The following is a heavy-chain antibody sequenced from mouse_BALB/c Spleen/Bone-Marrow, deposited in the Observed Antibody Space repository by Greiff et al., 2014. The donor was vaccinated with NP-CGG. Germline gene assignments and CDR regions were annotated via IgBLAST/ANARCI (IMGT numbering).Heavy chain of an antibody. CDR1: GYTFTSYV. V-gene: IGHV1-14*01. CDR2: ITPYNGGT. CDR3: ARGGYYGTSLYWYFDV. Sequence: EVQLQQSGPELVKPGASVKMSCKASGYTFTSYVIHWVKQKPGQGLEWIGFITPYNGGTKFNEKFKGKATLTSDKSSSTAYMELSSLTSEDTEVYNWARGGYYGTSLYWYFDVWGAGTTVTVSS. D-gene: IGHD1-1*01. J-gene: IGHJ1*01.